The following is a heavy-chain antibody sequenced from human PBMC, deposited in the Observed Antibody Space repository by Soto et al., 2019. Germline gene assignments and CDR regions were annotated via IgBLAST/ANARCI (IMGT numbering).Heavy chain of an antibody. CDR1: AGTFPHYA. J-gene: IGHJ5*02. D-gene: IGHD1-1*01. CDR3: ACNWDNSLKNWLDP. V-gene: IGHV1-69*13. CDR2: IIPVLATT. Sequence: SVKVSCKASAGTFPHYALSWVRQAPGQGLEWIGGIIPVLATTTYAQKFQGRVSIIADESTNTVYMGLSSLRSEDTAVYYCACNWDNSLKNWLDPWGQGPLVTVSS.